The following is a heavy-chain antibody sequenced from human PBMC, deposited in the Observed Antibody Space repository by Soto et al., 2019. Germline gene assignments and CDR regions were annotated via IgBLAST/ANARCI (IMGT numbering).Heavy chain of an antibody. CDR3: ARLYLYYDSSGWGGPPIYGMDV. D-gene: IGHD3-22*01. Sequence: GESLKISCKGSGYSFTSYWIGWVRQMPGKGLEWMGIIYPGDSDTRYSPSFQGQVTISADKSISTAYLQWSSLKASDTAMYYCARLYLYYDSSGWGGPPIYGMDVWGQGTTVTVSS. J-gene: IGHJ6*02. CDR2: IYPGDSDT. CDR1: GYSFTSYW. V-gene: IGHV5-51*01.